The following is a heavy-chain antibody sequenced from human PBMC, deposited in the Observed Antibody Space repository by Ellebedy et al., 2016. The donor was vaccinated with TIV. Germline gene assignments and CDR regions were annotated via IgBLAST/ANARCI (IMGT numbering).Heavy chain of an antibody. D-gene: IGHD5-24*01. CDR3: VKDQIAGDGRWVFDL. J-gene: IGHJ3*01. Sequence: PGGSLRLSCAASGFTFSNFAMGWVRQTPGKGLEGVSGLYGTGRGIFYSDSVRGRFTISRDNSRNTLYLRMNSLRGEDTGIYYCVKDQIAGDGRWVFDLWGQGTMVTVSS. CDR1: GFTFSNFA. CDR2: LYGTGRGI. V-gene: IGHV3-23*01.